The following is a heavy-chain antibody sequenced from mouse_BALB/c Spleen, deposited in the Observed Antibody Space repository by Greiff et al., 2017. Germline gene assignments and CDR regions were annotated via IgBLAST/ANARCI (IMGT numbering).Heavy chain of an antibody. Sequence: EVQGVESGGGLVKPGGSLKLSCAASGFTFSSYAMSWVRQSPEKRLEWVAEISSGGSYTYYPDTVTGRFTISRDNAKNTLYLEMSSLRSEDTAMYYCAIIYDGYYFAYWGQGTLVTVSA. D-gene: IGHD2-3*01. V-gene: IGHV5-9-4*01. CDR1: GFTFSSYA. CDR2: ISSGGSYT. J-gene: IGHJ3*01. CDR3: AIIYDGYYFAY.